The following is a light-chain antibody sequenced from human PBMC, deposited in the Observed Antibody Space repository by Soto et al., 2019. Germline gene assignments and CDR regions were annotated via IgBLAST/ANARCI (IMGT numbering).Light chain of an antibody. J-gene: IGKJ1*01. CDR2: AAS. CDR3: QQSYSSPPA. CDR1: QTINTY. V-gene: IGKV1-39*01. Sequence: DIQMTQSPSSLSAYVGDRVTITCRASQTINTYLNWYQQKPGKAPKLLIFAASSLQSGVPSRFSGSRSGPDFTLTISSLQPEDFATYYCQQSYSSPPAFGQGTKVDIK.